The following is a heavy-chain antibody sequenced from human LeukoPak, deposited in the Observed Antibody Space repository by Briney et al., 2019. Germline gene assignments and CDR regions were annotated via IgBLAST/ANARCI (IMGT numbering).Heavy chain of an antibody. J-gene: IGHJ4*02. D-gene: IGHD6-25*01. V-gene: IGHV4-59*11. CDR3: ARDPVAAYFDY. CDR2: IYYSGST. CDR1: GGSISSHY. Sequence: PSETLSLTCTVSGGSISSHYWSWIRQPPGKGLEWIGYIYYSGSTNYNPSLKSPVTISVDTSKNQFSLKLSSVTAADTAVYYCARDPVAAYFDYWGQGTLVTVSS.